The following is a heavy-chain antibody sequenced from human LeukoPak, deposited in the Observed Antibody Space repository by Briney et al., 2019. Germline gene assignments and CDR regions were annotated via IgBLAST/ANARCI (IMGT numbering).Heavy chain of an antibody. J-gene: IGHJ5*02. Sequence: SETLSLTCAVYGGSFSGYYLSWIRQPPGKGLEWIGEIKHSGSTNYNPSLKCRVTISVVTSKNQCSLKLSSVAAADTAVYYCARGAVSPRRGYSYGLGSYNWFDPWGQGTLVTVSS. CDR1: GGSFSGYY. D-gene: IGHD5-18*01. CDR2: IKHSGST. CDR3: ARGAVSPRRGYSYGLGSYNWFDP. V-gene: IGHV4-34*01.